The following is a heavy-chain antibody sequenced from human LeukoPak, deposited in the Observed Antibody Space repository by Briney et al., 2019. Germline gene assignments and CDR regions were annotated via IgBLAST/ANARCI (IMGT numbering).Heavy chain of an antibody. CDR1: GFTFNNYA. V-gene: IGHV3-23*01. J-gene: IGHJ4*02. Sequence: GGSLRLSCAASGFTFNNYAMTWVRQAPGKGLEWDSVINGGGSSYYADSVKGRFTVSRDNSKNTLYLQMNSLRDEDTAVYYCAKGQAYNYGDSIDYWGQGTLVTVSS. CDR2: INGGGSS. D-gene: IGHD5-18*01. CDR3: AKGQAYNYGDSIDY.